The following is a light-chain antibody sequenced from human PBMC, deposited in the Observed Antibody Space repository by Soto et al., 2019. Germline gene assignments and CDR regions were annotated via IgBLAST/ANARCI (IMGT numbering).Light chain of an antibody. CDR2: DAS. V-gene: IGKV3-11*01. CDR3: QQYGRSPFT. Sequence: EIVLTQSPATLSLSPGERATLSFMASQSVSSYLAWYQQKPGQAPRLLIYDASNRATGIPARFSGSGSGTDFTLTISRLEPEDFAVYYCQQYGRSPFTFGPGTKVDIK. J-gene: IGKJ3*01. CDR1: QSVSSY.